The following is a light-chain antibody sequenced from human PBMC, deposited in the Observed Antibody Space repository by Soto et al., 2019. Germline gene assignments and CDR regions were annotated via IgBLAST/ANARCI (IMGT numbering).Light chain of an antibody. J-gene: IGKJ5*01. CDR1: QSVSATF. CDR2: DAS. V-gene: IGKV3D-20*02. CDR3: QQRQYWPPIT. Sequence: EVVLTQSPGTLSLSPGERATLSCRASQSVSATFVAWYQQKPGQAPRLIIYDASSRATGIPDRFSGSGSGTEFTLTISSLEPEDFAIYYCQQRQYWPPITFGQGTRLEI.